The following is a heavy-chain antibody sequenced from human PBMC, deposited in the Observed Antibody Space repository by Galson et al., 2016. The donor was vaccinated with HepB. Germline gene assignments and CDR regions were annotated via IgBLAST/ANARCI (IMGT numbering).Heavy chain of an antibody. D-gene: IGHD3-16*01. Sequence: TLSLTCTVSGGSISSGGYYWSWIRQHPGKGLEWIGYTYYSGSTYYNPSVKSRVTLSVDTSKNQLSLKLSSVTAADTAVYYCARVGGYYYNMDVWGKGTMVTVSS. V-gene: IGHV4-31*03. J-gene: IGHJ6*03. CDR1: GGSISSGGYY. CDR2: TYYSGST. CDR3: ARVGGYYYNMDV.